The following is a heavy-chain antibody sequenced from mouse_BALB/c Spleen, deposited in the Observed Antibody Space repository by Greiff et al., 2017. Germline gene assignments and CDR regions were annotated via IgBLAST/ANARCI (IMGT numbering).Heavy chain of an antibody. V-gene: IGHV2-2*02. CDR1: GFSLTSYG. CDR3: ARKGNDYDWFAY. CDR2: IWSGGST. J-gene: IGHJ3*01. D-gene: IGHD2-4*01. Sequence: VKLMESGPGLVQPSQSLSITCTVSGFSLTSYGVHWVRQSPGKGLEWLGVIWSGGSTDYNAAFISRLSISKDNSKSQVFFKMNSLQANDTAIYYCARKGNDYDWFAYWGQGTLVTVSA.